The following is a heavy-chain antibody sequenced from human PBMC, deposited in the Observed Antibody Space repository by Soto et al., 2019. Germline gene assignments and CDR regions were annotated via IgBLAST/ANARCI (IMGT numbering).Heavy chain of an antibody. D-gene: IGHD6-19*01. CDR1: GFSFSSYA. Sequence: EVQLLESGGGLVQPGGSLRLSCAASGFSFSSYAMTWVRQAPGKGLEWVSTISGSGGSTYYADSVKGWFTISRDNSKNTLSLQMNGLRAEDTAVYYCAKRGRGAVAFDYWSQGTLVTVSS. CDR2: ISGSGGST. J-gene: IGHJ4*02. CDR3: AKRGRGAVAFDY. V-gene: IGHV3-23*01.